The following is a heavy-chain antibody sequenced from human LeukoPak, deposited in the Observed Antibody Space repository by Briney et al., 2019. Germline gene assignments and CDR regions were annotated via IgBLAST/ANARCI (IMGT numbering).Heavy chain of an antibody. CDR1: GFTFSSYW. CDR3: ARDYGAQRALDY. V-gene: IGHV3-7*05. Sequence: GGSLRLSCAASGFTFSSYWVSWVRQAPGKGLGWVAKIKQDGSEKYYVDSVKGRFTISRDNAKNSLYLQMNSLRAEDTAVYYCARDYGAQRALDYWGQGTLVTVSS. J-gene: IGHJ4*02. D-gene: IGHD4-17*01. CDR2: IKQDGSEK.